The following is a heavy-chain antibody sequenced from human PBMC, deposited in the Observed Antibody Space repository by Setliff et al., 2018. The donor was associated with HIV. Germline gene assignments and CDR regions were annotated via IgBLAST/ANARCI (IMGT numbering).Heavy chain of an antibody. Sequence: PGGSLRLSCAASGFTFSDYEMNWVRQAPGKGLEWVSYISSSGGGSISYAASVKGRFTISRDNAKNSLYLQMNSLRAEDTALYYCARVRDYSDSSGHTYYFDNWGQGTLVTVSS. CDR1: GFTFSDYE. J-gene: IGHJ4*02. V-gene: IGHV3-48*03. D-gene: IGHD3-22*01. CDR3: ARVRDYSDSSGHTYYFDN. CDR2: ISSSGGGSI.